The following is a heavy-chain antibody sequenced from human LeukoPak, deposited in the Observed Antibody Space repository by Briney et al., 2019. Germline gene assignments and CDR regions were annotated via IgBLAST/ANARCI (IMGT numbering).Heavy chain of an antibody. Sequence: SETLSLTCAVSSYSISSGYYWGWIRQPPGKGLEWIGSFYHTGKSYYNPSLKSRVTISVDTSKNQSSLKLTSVTAADTAVYYCARQRYHYDTSGYWASRDFDYWGQGTLVSVSS. CDR1: SYSISSGYY. J-gene: IGHJ4*02. D-gene: IGHD3-22*01. CDR2: FYHTGKS. V-gene: IGHV4-38-2*01. CDR3: ARQRYHYDTSGYWASRDFDY.